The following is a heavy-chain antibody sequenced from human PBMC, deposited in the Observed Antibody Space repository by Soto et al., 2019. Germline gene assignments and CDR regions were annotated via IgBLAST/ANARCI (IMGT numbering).Heavy chain of an antibody. V-gene: IGHV4-59*08. D-gene: IGHD6-19*01. J-gene: IGHJ4*02. Sequence: SETLSLTCTVSGGSISSYYWSWIRQPPGKGLEWIGYIYYSGSTNYNPSLKSRVTISVDTSKNQFSLKLSSVTAADTAVYYCARHSSGWYGVAYYFDYWGQGTLVTVSS. CDR1: GGSISSYY. CDR3: ARHSSGWYGVAYYFDY. CDR2: IYYSGST.